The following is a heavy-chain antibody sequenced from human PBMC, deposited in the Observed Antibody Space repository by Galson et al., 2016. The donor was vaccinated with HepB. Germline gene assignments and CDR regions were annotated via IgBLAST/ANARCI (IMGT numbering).Heavy chain of an antibody. V-gene: IGHV3-49*03. J-gene: IGHJ6*03. CDR3: TRVYYDFWSGYSRYMDV. D-gene: IGHD3-3*01. CDR1: GFTFGDYA. Sequence: SLRLSCATSGFTFGDYAMSWFRQAPGKGLGWVGFIRSKAYGGTTEYAASVKGRFTISRDDSKSIAYLQMNSLKTEDTAVYYCTRVYYDFWSGYSRYMDVWGKGTTVTVSS. CDR2: IRSKAYGGTT.